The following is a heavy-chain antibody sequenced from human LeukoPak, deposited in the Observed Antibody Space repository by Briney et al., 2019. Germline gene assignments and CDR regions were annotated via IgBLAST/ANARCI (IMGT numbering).Heavy chain of an antibody. CDR2: INHSGST. J-gene: IGHJ4*02. D-gene: IGHD1-1*01. CDR3: ARGIRTNHY. CDR1: GGSFSGYY. Sequence: PSETLSLTCAVYGGSFSGYYWSWIRQPPGKGLEWIGEINHSGSTNYNPSLESRVTISVDTSKNQFSLKLSSVTAADTAVYYCARGIRTNHYWGQGTLVTVSS. V-gene: IGHV4-34*01.